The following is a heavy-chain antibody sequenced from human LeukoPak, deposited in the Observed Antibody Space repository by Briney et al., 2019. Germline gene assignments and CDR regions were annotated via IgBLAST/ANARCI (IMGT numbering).Heavy chain of an antibody. D-gene: IGHD4-17*01. CDR1: GYTFTSYG. J-gene: IGHJ5*02. V-gene: IGHV1-18*01. CDR3: ARGAAPYGDYRNWFDP. CDR2: ISAYNGNT. Sequence: ASVKVSCKASGYTFTSYGISWVRQAPGQGLEWMGWISAYNGNTNYAQKLQGRVTMTTDTSTSTAYMELRSLRSDDTAVYYCARGAAPYGDYRNWFDPWGQRTLVTVSS.